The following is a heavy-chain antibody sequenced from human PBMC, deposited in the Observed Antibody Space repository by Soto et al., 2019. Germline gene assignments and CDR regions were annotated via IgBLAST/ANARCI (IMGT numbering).Heavy chain of an antibody. D-gene: IGHD2-2*01. V-gene: IGHV3-30*18. CDR2: ISYDGSNK. CDR1: GFTFSSYG. J-gene: IGHJ6*02. CDR3: AKVGSSSTSSYYYGMDV. Sequence: GGSLRLSCAASGFTFSSYGMHWVRQAPGKGLEWVAVISYDGSNKYYADSVKGRFTISRDNSKNTLYLQMNSLRAEDTAVYYCAKVGSSSTSSYYYGMDVWGQGTTVTVSS.